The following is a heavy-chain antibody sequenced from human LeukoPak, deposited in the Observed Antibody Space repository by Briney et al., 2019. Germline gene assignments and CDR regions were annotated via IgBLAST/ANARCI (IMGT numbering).Heavy chain of an antibody. CDR3: ARARITMIVVVTVFDY. J-gene: IGHJ4*02. CDR1: GGSISSGSYY. D-gene: IGHD3-22*01. Sequence: SETLSLTCTVSGGSISSGSYYWSWIRQPAGKGLEWIGRIYTSGSTNYNPSLKSRVTISVDTSKNQFSLKLSSVTAADTAVYYCARARITMIVVVTVFDYWGQGTLVTVSS. V-gene: IGHV4-61*02. CDR2: IYTSGST.